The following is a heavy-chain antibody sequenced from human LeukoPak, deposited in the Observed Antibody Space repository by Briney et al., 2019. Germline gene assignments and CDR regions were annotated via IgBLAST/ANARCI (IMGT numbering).Heavy chain of an antibody. CDR1: GYTFTGYY. V-gene: IGHV1-2*02. Sequence: ASVKVSCKASGYTFTGYYMHRVRQAPGQGLEWMGWINPNSGGTNYAQKFQGRVTMTRDTSISTAYMELSRLRSDDTAVYYCARDCSGGSCHRYYYYYYMDVWGKGTTVTVSS. CDR3: ARDCSGGSCHRYYYYYYMDV. D-gene: IGHD2-15*01. J-gene: IGHJ6*03. CDR2: INPNSGGT.